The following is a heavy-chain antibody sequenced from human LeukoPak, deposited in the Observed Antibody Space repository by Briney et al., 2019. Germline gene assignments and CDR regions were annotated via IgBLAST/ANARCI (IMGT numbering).Heavy chain of an antibody. CDR1: GYTFTGYY. D-gene: IGHD3-10*01. J-gene: IGHJ3*02. CDR2: INPNSGGT. V-gene: IGHV1-2*02. Sequence: GASVKVSCKASGYTFTGYYMHRVRQAPGQGLEWMGWINPNSGGTNYAQKFQGRVTMTRDTSISTAYMELSRLRSDDTAVYYCARGRFRFGESHAFDIWGQGTMVTVSS. CDR3: ARGRFRFGESHAFDI.